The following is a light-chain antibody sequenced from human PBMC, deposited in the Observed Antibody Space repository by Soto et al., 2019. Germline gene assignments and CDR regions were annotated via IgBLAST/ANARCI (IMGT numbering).Light chain of an antibody. V-gene: IGLV2-8*01. CDR3: SSYAGSSNV. Sequence: QSALTQPASVSGSPGQSITISCTGTSSDVGGYNYVCWYQHHPGKAPKLIISEVSKRPSGVPDRFSGSKSGNTASLTVSGLQAEDEADYYCSSYAGSSNVFGTGTKVTVL. CDR2: EVS. J-gene: IGLJ1*01. CDR1: SSDVGGYNY.